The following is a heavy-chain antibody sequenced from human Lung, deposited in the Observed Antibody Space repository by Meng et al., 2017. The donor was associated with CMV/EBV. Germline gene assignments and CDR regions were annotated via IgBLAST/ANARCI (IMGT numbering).Heavy chain of an antibody. D-gene: IGHD6-19*01. J-gene: IGHJ4*02. CDR1: GYTFIGYH. Sequence: ASVKVSCKASGYTFIGYHIHWVRQAPGQGLEWMGWINPNPNFDDTAYAQKFQGRVTITRDMSISTAYMELTRLRPDDTAMYYCARRRSRGPWQYYFDYWGQGTLVTFSS. CDR3: ARRRSRGPWQYYFDY. V-gene: IGHV1-2*02. CDR2: INPNPNFDDT.